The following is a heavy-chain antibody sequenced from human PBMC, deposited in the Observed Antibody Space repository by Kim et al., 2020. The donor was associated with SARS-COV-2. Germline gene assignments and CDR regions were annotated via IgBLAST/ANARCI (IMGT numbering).Heavy chain of an antibody. D-gene: IGHD6-19*01. Sequence: ASVKVSCKASGYTFTSYYMHWVRQAPGQWLEWMGIINPSGGSTSYAQKFRGRVTMTRDTSTSTVYMELSSLRSEDTAVYYCARGGRYSSGGRYYYYGMDVWGQGTTVTVSS. J-gene: IGHJ6*02. CDR3: ARGGRYSSGGRYYYYGMDV. V-gene: IGHV1-46*01. CDR2: INPSGGST. CDR1: GYTFTSYY.